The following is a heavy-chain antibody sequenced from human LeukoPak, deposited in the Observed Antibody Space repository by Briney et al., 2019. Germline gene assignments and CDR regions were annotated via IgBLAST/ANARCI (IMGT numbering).Heavy chain of an antibody. D-gene: IGHD3-9*01. CDR2: IYTSGST. V-gene: IGHV4-61*02. Sequence: SETLSLTCTVSGGSITSGIYHWNWIRQSAEKGLEWIGRIYTSGSTNYNPSLKSRVTISVDTSKNQFSLKLSSVTAADTAVYYCARDKGHFDVDYWGQGTLVTVSS. CDR3: ARDKGHFDVDY. CDR1: GGSITSGIYH. J-gene: IGHJ4*02.